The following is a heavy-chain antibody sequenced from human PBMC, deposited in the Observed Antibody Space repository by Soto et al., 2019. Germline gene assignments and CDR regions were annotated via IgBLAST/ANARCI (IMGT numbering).Heavy chain of an antibody. CDR2: IDSSGTTR. CDR3: VSDPDGITAFDY. V-gene: IGHV3-48*02. J-gene: IGHJ4*02. Sequence: EVQLVESGGGLVQPGRSLRLSCAVSGFTFSSFGMNWVRQAPGKGLEWISFIDSSGTTRHYADSVKGRFTISRDNVQNSLYLQMNSLRDEDTAVYFCVSDPDGITAFDYWGQGTQVTVSS. D-gene: IGHD1-7*01. CDR1: GFTFSSFG.